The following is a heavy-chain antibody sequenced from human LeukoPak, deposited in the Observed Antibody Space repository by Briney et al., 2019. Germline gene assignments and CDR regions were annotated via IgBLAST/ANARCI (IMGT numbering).Heavy chain of an antibody. J-gene: IGHJ5*02. V-gene: IGHV3-21*01. Sequence: GGSLRLSCAASGFTFSSYSMNWVRQAPGKGLEWVSSISSSSSHIYYADSVKGRFTISRDNAKNSLYLQMNSLRAEDTAVYYCARVALGSYNWFDPWGQGTLVTVSS. CDR3: ARVALGSYNWFDP. CDR1: GFTFSSYS. CDR2: ISSSSSHI. D-gene: IGHD3-10*01.